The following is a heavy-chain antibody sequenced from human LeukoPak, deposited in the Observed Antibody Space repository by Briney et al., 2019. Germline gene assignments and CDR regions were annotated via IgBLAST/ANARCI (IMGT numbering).Heavy chain of an antibody. CDR1: GDTFTSYY. CDR2: INPSGGST. V-gene: IGHV1-46*01. Sequence: ASVKVSCKASGDTFTSYYMHWVRQAPGQGLEWMGIINPSGGSTSNAQKFQGRVTMTRDMSTSTAYMELSRLRSDDTAVYYCARRDGVGIDYWGQGTLVTVSS. D-gene: IGHD4-17*01. J-gene: IGHJ4*02. CDR3: ARRDGVGIDY.